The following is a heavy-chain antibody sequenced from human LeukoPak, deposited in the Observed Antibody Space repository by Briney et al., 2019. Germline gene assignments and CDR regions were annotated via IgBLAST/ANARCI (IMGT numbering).Heavy chain of an antibody. Sequence: SVKVSCKASGGTFSSYAISWVRQAPGQGLEWMGGIIPIFGTANYAQKLQGRVTMTTDTSTNTAYMELRSLRSDDTAVYYCARGSKWEHLDYWGQGTLVTVSS. D-gene: IGHD1-26*01. CDR3: ARGSKWEHLDY. J-gene: IGHJ4*02. CDR2: IIPIFGTA. CDR1: GGTFSSYA. V-gene: IGHV1-69*05.